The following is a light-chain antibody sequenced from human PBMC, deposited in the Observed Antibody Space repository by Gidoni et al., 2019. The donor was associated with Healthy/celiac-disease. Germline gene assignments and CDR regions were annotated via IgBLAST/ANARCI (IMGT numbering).Light chain of an antibody. V-gene: IGKV4-1*01. Sequence: DIVMTQSPDSLAVSLGERDTINCKSSQSVLYSSNNKNYFAWYQQKPGQPPKLLIYWASTRESGVPDRFSGSGSGTDFTLTISSLQAEDVAVYYCQQYYSTPQTFGQGTKVEIK. J-gene: IGKJ1*01. CDR3: QQYYSTPQT. CDR2: WAS. CDR1: QSVLYSSNNKNY.